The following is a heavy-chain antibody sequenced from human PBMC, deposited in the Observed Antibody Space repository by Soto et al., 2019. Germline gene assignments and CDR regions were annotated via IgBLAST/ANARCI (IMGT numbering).Heavy chain of an antibody. CDR2: IIPVTDTP. D-gene: IGHD3-10*01. Sequence: QVQLVQSGPEVKKPGSSVKVSCKVSGGTFISHAINWLRQAPGQGLEWMGVIIPVTDTPNTAEKFQGRLTITADKSTTTVNREFSSLTFDDTAVYFCARGNKGPGHYGPGSQGWYGPWGQGTLVSVSS. CDR1: GGTFISHA. J-gene: IGHJ5*02. CDR3: ARGNKGPGHYGPGSQGWYGP. V-gene: IGHV1-69*06.